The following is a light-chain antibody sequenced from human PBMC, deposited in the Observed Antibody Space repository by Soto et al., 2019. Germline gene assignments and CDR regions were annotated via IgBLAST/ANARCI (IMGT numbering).Light chain of an antibody. V-gene: IGKV3-15*01. CDR1: QSVSSN. Sequence: EIVMTQSPATLSVSPGERATLSCRASQSVSSNLACYQQKPGQAPRLLIYDASTRATGIPARFSGSGSGTEFTLTISSLQSEDFAVYYCQQYNNWPRTFGQGTKVEIK. J-gene: IGKJ1*01. CDR3: QQYNNWPRT. CDR2: DAS.